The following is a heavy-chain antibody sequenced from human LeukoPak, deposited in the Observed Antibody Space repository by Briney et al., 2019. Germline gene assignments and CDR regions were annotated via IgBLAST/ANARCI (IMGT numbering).Heavy chain of an antibody. CDR1: GFTFSKYW. D-gene: IGHD3-10*01. Sequence: PGGSLRLSRAASGFTFSKYWMSWVRQAPGKGLEWVANIRQDGSEKYYVDSVKGRFINSRDNAKNLLYLQMNSLRAVDTAVYYCATGRGNYFEYWGQGTLVTVSS. CDR2: IRQDGSEK. V-gene: IGHV3-7*05. J-gene: IGHJ4*02. CDR3: ATGRGNYFEY.